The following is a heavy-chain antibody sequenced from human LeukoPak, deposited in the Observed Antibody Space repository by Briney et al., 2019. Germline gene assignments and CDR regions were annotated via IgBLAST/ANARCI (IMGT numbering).Heavy chain of an antibody. CDR1: GFTFRSNA. Sequence: GGSLRLSCAASGFTFRSNAMHWVRQAPGKGLEWVTFIRYDGNEKYYADSVKGRFTVSRDNSKNTLYLQMNSLRVEDTAVYYCAQGRDRRGHVDYWGQGTLVTVSS. J-gene: IGHJ4*02. V-gene: IGHV3-30*02. CDR2: IRYDGNEK. D-gene: IGHD3-10*01. CDR3: AQGRDRRGHVDY.